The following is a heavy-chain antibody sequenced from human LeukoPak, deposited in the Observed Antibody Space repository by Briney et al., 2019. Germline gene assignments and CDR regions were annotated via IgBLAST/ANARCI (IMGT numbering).Heavy chain of an antibody. CDR2: IGISSGNT. Sequence: GGSLRLSCAASGFTFSSYSMNWVRQAPGKGLEWISYIGISSGNTKYADAVKGRFTISGDKAKNSLYLQMNSLRVEDTAVYYCARDTKYAFDNWGQGTLVTVSS. J-gene: IGHJ4*02. CDR3: ARDTKYAFDN. D-gene: IGHD2-2*01. CDR1: GFTFSSYS. V-gene: IGHV3-48*01.